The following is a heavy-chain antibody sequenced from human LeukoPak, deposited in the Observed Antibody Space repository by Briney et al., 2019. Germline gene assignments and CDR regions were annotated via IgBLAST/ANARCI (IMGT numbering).Heavy chain of an antibody. J-gene: IGHJ6*03. CDR3: ARASGWYERGPDYYYYMDV. CDR2: ISSSSSYI. Sequence: GGSLRLSCAASGFTFSSYTINWVRQAPGKGLQSVSSISSSSSYIYYADSVKGRFTISRDNSKNSLYLQMNSLRAEDTAVYYCARASGWYERGPDYYYYMDVWGKGTTVTVSS. V-gene: IGHV3-21*01. D-gene: IGHD6-19*01. CDR1: GFTFSSYT.